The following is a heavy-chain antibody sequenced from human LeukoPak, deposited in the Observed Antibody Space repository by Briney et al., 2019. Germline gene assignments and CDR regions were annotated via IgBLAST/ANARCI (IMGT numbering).Heavy chain of an antibody. Sequence: SETLSLTCAVCCGSINNANWWSWVRQPPGKGLEWIAEVAHHGKTNYSPSLESRVTVPLDKSKSQFSLNLTSVTAADTAVYFCTRTNRDWVPSDYWGQGTLVTVSS. CDR3: TRTNRDWVPSDY. CDR1: CGSINNANW. V-gene: IGHV4-4*02. CDR2: VAHHGKT. J-gene: IGHJ4*02. D-gene: IGHD2-21*01.